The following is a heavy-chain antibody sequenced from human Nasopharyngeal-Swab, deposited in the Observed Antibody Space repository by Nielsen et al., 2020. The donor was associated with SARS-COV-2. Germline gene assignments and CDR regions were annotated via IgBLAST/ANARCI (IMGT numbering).Heavy chain of an antibody. J-gene: IGHJ6*02. CDR1: GFTFDDYA. CDR3: STLGYIAAAGYYYYYGMDV. V-gene: IGHV3-9*01. D-gene: IGHD6-13*01. CDR2: ISWNSGSI. Sequence: GGSLRLSCAASGFTFDDYAMHWVRQAPGKGLEWVSGISWNSGSIGYADSVKGRFTISRDNAKNSLYLQMNSLRAEDTALYYCSTLGYIAAAGYYYYYGMDVWGQGTTVTVSS.